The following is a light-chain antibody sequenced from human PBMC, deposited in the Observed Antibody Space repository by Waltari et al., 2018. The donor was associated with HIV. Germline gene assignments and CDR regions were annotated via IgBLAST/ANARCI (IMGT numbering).Light chain of an antibody. CDR3: QQYNSYSPLT. Sequence: EIVLTQSPATLSLSPGERATLSCRASQSVSSYLAWYQQKPGQAPRLLIYDASNRATGIPARFSGSGSGTEFTLTISSLQPDDFATYYCQQYNSYSPLTFGGGTKVEIK. V-gene: IGKV3-11*01. CDR1: QSVSSY. J-gene: IGKJ4*01. CDR2: DAS.